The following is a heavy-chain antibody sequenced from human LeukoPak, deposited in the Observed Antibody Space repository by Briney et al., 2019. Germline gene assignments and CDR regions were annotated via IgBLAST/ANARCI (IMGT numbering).Heavy chain of an antibody. Sequence: GGSLRLSCAASGFTFSSYWMSWVRQAPGKGLEWVANIKQDGSEKYYVDSVKGRFTISRDNAKNSLYLQMNSLRAEDTAAYYCARDAAGYYDILTEGDWFDPWGQGTLVTVSS. J-gene: IGHJ5*02. CDR2: IKQDGSEK. V-gene: IGHV3-7*01. CDR3: ARDAAGYYDILTEGDWFDP. CDR1: GFTFSSYW. D-gene: IGHD3-9*01.